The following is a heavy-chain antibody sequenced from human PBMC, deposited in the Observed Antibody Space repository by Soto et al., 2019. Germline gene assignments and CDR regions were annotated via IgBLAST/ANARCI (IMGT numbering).Heavy chain of an antibody. CDR3: AKDVGVGELWVHWFDL. CDR2: ISFDGTNK. V-gene: IGHV3-30*18. D-gene: IGHD3-10*01. J-gene: IGHJ5*02. Sequence: QVQLVESGGGVVQPGRSLRLSCAASGFTFSSYGMHCVRQAPGKGLEWVAVISFDGTNKYSTDSVRGRFTISRDNSKNTLYLQMNSLRDEDTAVYYCAKDVGVGELWVHWFDLWGQGTLVTVSS. CDR1: GFTFSSYG.